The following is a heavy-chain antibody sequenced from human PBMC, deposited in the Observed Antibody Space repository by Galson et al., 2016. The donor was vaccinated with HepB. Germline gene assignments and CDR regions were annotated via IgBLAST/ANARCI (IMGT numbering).Heavy chain of an antibody. J-gene: IGHJ4*02. D-gene: IGHD6-6*01. CDR1: GFIFSSYT. Sequence: SLRLSCAASGFIFSSYTMTWVRQAPGKGLEWVSSITTGGNYIHYADSVKGRFTISRDNAKNSLYLEMNSLRAEDTAVYYCARWGVPRPLDYWGQGILVTVSS. CDR2: ITTGGNYI. V-gene: IGHV3-21*03. CDR3: ARWGVPRPLDY.